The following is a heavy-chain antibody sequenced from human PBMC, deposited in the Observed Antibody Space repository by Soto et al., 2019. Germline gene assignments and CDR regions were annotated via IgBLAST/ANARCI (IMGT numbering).Heavy chain of an antibody. D-gene: IGHD3-3*01. CDR3: ARSPRVTIFGVVKRGYYYGMDV. CDR2: IYYSGST. Sequence: SETLSLTCTVSGGSISSYYWSWIRQPPGKGLEWIGYIYYSGSTNYNPSLKSRVTVSVDTSKNQFSLKLSSVTAADTAVYYCARSPRVTIFGVVKRGYYYGMDVWGQGTTVTVSS. J-gene: IGHJ6*02. V-gene: IGHV4-59*01. CDR1: GGSISSYY.